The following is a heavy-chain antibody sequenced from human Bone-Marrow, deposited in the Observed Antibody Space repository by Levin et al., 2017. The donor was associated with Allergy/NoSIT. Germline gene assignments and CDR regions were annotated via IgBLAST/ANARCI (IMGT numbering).Heavy chain of an antibody. J-gene: IGHJ4*02. Sequence: SCAASGFTFSGYAMNWVRQAPGGGLEWVSGITGSGATTYYADSVKGRFTISRDNSRYTLYLQMNNLRAEDTAIYYCAKSPNSGTYFYFDYWGQGTLVPVSS. CDR2: ITGSGATT. CDR3: AKSPNSGTYFYFDY. V-gene: IGHV3-23*01. D-gene: IGHD1-26*01. CDR1: GFTFSGYA.